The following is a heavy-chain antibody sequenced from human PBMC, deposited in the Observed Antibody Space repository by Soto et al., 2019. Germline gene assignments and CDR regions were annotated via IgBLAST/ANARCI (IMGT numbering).Heavy chain of an antibody. V-gene: IGHV1-46*01. CDR2: INPSGGST. Sequence: GASVKVSCKASGYTFTSYYMHWVRQAPGQGLEWMGIINPSGGSTSYAQKFQGRVTMTRDTSTSTVYMELSSLRSEDTAVYYCARVHRKYYDSSGQPFDYSGQGTLVTVSS. J-gene: IGHJ4*02. CDR3: ARVHRKYYDSSGQPFDY. CDR1: GYTFTSYY. D-gene: IGHD3-22*01.